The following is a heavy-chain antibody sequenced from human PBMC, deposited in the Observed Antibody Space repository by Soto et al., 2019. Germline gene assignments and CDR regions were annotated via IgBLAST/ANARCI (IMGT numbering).Heavy chain of an antibody. CDR3: ARAFEDFWSGDPNWFDP. J-gene: IGHJ5*02. CDR2: ISSSRSYI. D-gene: IGHD3-3*01. V-gene: IGHV3-21*01. CDR1: GFTFSSYS. Sequence: EVQLVESGGGLVKPGGSLRLSCAASGFTFSSYSMNWVRQAPGKGLEWVSSISSSRSYIYYADSVKGRFTISRDNAKNSLYLQMNSLRAEDTAVYYCARAFEDFWSGDPNWFDPWGQGTLVTVSS.